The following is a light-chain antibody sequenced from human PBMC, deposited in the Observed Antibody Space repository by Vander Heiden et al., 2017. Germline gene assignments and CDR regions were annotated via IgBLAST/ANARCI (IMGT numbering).Light chain of an antibody. CDR2: AAS. J-gene: IGKJ4*01. V-gene: IGKV1D-12*01. CDR1: RGISSW. CDR3: QQANSFPLT. Sequence: IQMTQSPSSLSASVGDRVTITCRASRGISSWLAWYQQKPGNAPKLLIYAASSLQSGVPSRFSGSGSGTDFTLTISSLQPEDFATYYCQQANSFPLTFGGGTKVEIK.